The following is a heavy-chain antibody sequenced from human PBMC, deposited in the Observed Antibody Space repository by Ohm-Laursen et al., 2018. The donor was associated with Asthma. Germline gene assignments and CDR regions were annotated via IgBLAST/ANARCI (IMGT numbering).Heavy chain of an antibody. CDR2: IIPIFGTA. J-gene: IGHJ4*02. V-gene: IGHV1-69*01. CDR3: ARVDIAAADFDY. CDR1: GGTFSSYA. D-gene: IGHD6-13*01. Sequence: SSVKVSCKASGGTFSSYAISWVRQAPGQGLEWMGGIIPIFGTANYAQKFQGRVTITADESTSTAYMELNSLRAEDTAVYYCARVDIAAADFDYWGQGTLVTVSS.